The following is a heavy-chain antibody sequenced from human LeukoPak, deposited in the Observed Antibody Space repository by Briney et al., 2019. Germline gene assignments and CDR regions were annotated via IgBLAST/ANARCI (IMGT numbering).Heavy chain of an antibody. J-gene: IGHJ4*02. CDR1: GLTVSSNH. CDR2: IKSDGTT. CDR3: ARLRRGY. Sequence: GGSLRLSCPASGLTVSSNHMSWVRQAPGKGLEWVSLIKSDGTTEYADSVKGRFTISRDNSKNTLFLQMNSLRVEDTAVYYCARLRRGYWGRGTPVTVSS. V-gene: IGHV3-53*01.